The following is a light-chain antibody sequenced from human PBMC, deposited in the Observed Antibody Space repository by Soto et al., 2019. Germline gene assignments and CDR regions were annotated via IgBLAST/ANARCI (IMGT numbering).Light chain of an antibody. Sequence: IVLTLSPGTLSLSPRERATLSCRASQSVSNNHLAWYQQKPGQAPRLLIYGASNRATGIPDRFSGSGSGTDFTLTISRLEPEDFAVYYCQQYGSSGTFGQGTKVDIK. V-gene: IGKV3-20*01. CDR3: QQYGSSGT. CDR1: QSVSNNH. CDR2: GAS. J-gene: IGKJ1*01.